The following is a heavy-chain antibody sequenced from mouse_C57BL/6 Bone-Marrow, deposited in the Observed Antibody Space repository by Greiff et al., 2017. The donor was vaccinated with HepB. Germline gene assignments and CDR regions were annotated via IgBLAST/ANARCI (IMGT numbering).Heavy chain of an antibody. CDR2: INYDGSST. J-gene: IGHJ4*01. Sequence: EVQVVESEGGLVQPGSSMKLSCTASGFTFSDYYMAWVRQVPGKGLEWVAYINYDGSSTYYLDSLKSRFIISIDNAKNILYLQMSSLKSEDTATYYCARDILWKGMDYWGQGTSVTVSS. CDR3: ARDILWKGMDY. D-gene: IGHD1-1*02. V-gene: IGHV5-16*01. CDR1: GFTFSDYY.